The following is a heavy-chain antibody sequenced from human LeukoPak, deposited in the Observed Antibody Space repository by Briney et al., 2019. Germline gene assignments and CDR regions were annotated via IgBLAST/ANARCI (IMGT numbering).Heavy chain of an antibody. V-gene: IGHV3-53*01. J-gene: IGHJ4*01. CDR2: IYNGGST. CDR1: GFTVSSNY. CDR3: ATGGNLSPFDY. D-gene: IGHD2-8*02. Sequence: PGGSLRLSFAASGFTVSSNYMSWVRQAPGKGLEGVSVIYNGGSTYDADCVKCRFTISRHNSKNALYLQMNRLRAEDAAVYYCATGGNLSPFDYWGQGTLVTVSS.